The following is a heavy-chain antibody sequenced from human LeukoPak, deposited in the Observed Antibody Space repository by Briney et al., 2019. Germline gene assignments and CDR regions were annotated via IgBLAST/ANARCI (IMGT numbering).Heavy chain of an antibody. V-gene: IGHV4-34*01. CDR1: GGSFSGYY. CDR3: ARDVPNFYFDY. D-gene: IGHD3-10*02. J-gene: IGHJ4*02. CDR2: INHSGST. Sequence: PSETLSLTCAVYGGSFSGYYWSWIRQPPGKGLEWIGEINHSGSTNYNPSLKSRVTISVDTSKNQFSLKLSSVTAADTAVYYCARDVPNFYFDYWGQGTLVTVSS.